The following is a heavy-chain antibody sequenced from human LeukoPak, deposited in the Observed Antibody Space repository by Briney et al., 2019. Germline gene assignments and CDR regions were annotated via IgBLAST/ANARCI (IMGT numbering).Heavy chain of an antibody. V-gene: IGHV3-21*01. D-gene: IGHD3-22*01. CDR1: GFTFSSYS. CDR3: ARDSADDSSGYYRDY. Sequence: GGSLRLSCAASGFTFSSYSMNWVRQAPGKGLEWVSSISSSSSYIYYADSVKGRFTISRDNAKNSLYLQMNSLRAEDTAVYYCARDSADDSSGYYRDYWGQGTLVTVPS. J-gene: IGHJ4*02. CDR2: ISSSSSYI.